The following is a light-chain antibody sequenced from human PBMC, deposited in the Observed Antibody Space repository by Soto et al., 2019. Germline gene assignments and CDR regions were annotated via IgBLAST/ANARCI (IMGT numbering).Light chain of an antibody. CDR2: EVS. CDR1: STDFVSYNR. CDR3: SLYTSENAYV. V-gene: IGLV2-18*01. J-gene: IGLJ1*01. Sequence: QSVLTQPPSVSGSPGQSVTISCTGTSTDFVSYNRVSWYQQPPGTAPKLMIYEVSKRPSGVPDRFSGSKSGNTASLTISGLQAADEADYHSSLYTSENAYVFGTGTKVTVL.